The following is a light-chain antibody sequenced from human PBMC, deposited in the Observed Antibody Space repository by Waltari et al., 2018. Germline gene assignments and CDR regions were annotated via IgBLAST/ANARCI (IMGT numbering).Light chain of an antibody. Sequence: DIQMTQSPSSVSASVGDRVTITCRASQDISTWLAWYQQKPGTAPKLLIYLASTLQSGVPSRFSGSGSGTDFTLTITSLQRDDFATYFCQHYNNYRYTFGQGTKLEI. J-gene: IGKJ2*01. CDR1: QDISTW. V-gene: IGKV1D-16*01. CDR2: LAS. CDR3: QHYNNYRYT.